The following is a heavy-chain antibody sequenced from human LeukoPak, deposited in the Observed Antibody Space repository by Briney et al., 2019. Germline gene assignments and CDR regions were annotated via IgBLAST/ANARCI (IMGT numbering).Heavy chain of an antibody. J-gene: IGHJ5*02. V-gene: IGHV1-69*04. D-gene: IGHD4-17*01. CDR2: IIPIFGVA. Sequence: ASVKVSCKASGGTFSSYAISWVRQAPGQGLEWMGRIIPIFGVANYAQKFQGRVTITADKSTSTAYMELSSLRSEDTAVYYCASGGTTVTLNWFDPWGQGTLVTVSS. CDR3: ASGGTTVTLNWFDP. CDR1: GGTFSSYA.